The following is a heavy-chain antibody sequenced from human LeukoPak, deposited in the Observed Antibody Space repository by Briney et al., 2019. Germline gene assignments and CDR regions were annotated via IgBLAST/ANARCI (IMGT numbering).Heavy chain of an antibody. CDR2: IYYSGST. V-gene: IGHV4-39*01. D-gene: IGHD6-13*01. CDR3: ARQKMMRIAEGYYFDY. Sequence: SETLSLTCTVSGGSISSSSYYWGWIRQPPGKGLEWIGSIYYSGSTYYNPSLKSRVTISVDTSKNQFSLKLSSVTAADTAVYYCARQKMMRIAEGYYFDYWGQGTLVTVSS. CDR1: GGSISSSSYY. J-gene: IGHJ4*02.